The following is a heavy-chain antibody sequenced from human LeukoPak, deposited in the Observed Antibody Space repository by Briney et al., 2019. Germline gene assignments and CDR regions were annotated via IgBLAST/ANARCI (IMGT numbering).Heavy chain of an antibody. D-gene: IGHD6-19*01. CDR2: IYYSGST. CDR3: ARGSRIAVAANWFDP. V-gene: IGHV4-59*01. CDR1: GGSISSYY. Sequence: SETLSLTCTVSGGSISSYYWSWIRQPPGKVLEWIGYIYYSGSTNYNPSLKSRVTISVDTSKNQFSLKLSSVTAADTAVYYCARGSRIAVAANWFDPWGQGTLVTVSS. J-gene: IGHJ5*02.